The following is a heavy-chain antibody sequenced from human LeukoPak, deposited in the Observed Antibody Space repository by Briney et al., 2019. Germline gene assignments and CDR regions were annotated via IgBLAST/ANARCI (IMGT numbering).Heavy chain of an antibody. J-gene: IGHJ5*02. CDR1: GFTFSSYG. CDR3: APLAGDIVVVPAAIRSWFDH. D-gene: IGHD2-2*02. V-gene: IGHV3-30*02. CDR2: IRYDGSNK. Sequence: SGGSLRLSCAASGFTFSSYGMHWVRQAPSKGLEWVAFIRYDGSNKYYADSVKGRFTISRDNSKNTLYLQMNSLRAEDTAVYYCAPLAGDIVVVPAAIRSWFDHWGQGTLVTVSS.